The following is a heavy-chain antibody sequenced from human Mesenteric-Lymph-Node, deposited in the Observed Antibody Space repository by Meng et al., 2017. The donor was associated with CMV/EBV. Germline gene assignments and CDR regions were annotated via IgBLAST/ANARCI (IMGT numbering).Heavy chain of an antibody. Sequence: GESLKISCAASGFTFSSYGMHWVRQAPGKGLEWVAFIRYDGSNKYYADSVEGRFTISRDNSKNTLYLQMNSLRAEDTAVYFCAREGPSRSGYFDYWGQGTLVTVSS. CDR1: GFTFSSYG. D-gene: IGHD3-3*01. J-gene: IGHJ4*02. V-gene: IGHV3-30*02. CDR3: AREGPSRSGYFDY. CDR2: IRYDGSNK.